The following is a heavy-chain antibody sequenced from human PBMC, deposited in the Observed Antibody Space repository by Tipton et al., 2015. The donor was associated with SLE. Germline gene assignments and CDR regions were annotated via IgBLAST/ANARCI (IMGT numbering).Heavy chain of an antibody. D-gene: IGHD2-2*01. CDR3: ATMQVVPAAIYYYYYMDV. CDR2: IYTSGST. CDR1: GASITRGSYY. J-gene: IGHJ6*03. V-gene: IGHV4-61*02. Sequence: GLVKPSESLSLTCTVSGASITRGSYYWSWIRQPAGKGLEWIGRIYTSGSTNYNPSLKSRVTISVDTSKNQFSLKLSSVTAADTAVYYCATMQVVPAAIYYYYYMDVWGKGTAVTVSS.